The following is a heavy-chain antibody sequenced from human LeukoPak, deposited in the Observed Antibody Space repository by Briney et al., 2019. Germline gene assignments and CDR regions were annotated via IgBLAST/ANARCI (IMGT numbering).Heavy chain of an antibody. Sequence: GGSLRLSCAASGFTVSSNYMSWVRQAPGKGLEWVSSFGTRSTSIYHAGSVKGRFAISRDNAKNSLYLQMNSLRAEDTALYYCAREVSEGFDFWGQGTLVTVSS. V-gene: IGHV3-21*01. CDR1: GFTVSSNY. CDR3: AREVSEGFDF. D-gene: IGHD3-22*01. CDR2: FGTRSTSI. J-gene: IGHJ4*02.